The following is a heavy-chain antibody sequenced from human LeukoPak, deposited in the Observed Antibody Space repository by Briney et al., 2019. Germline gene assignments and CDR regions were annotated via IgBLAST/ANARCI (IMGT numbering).Heavy chain of an antibody. D-gene: IGHD3-9*01. CDR1: GGSISSYY. J-gene: IGHJ6*04. V-gene: IGHV4-59*01. CDR2: IYYSGST. CDR3: ARDPGYYDILTGYYHYYYYGMDV. Sequence: PSETLSLTCTVSGGSISSYYWSWIRQPPGKGLEWIGYIYYSGSTNYNPSLKSRVTISVDTSKNQFSLKLSSVTAADMAVYYCARDPGYYDILTGYYHYYYYGMDVWGKGTTVTVSS.